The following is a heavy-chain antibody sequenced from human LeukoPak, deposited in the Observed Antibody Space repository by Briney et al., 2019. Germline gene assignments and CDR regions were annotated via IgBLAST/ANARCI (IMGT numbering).Heavy chain of an antibody. CDR1: GGSISSSSYY. CDR2: IYYSGST. D-gene: IGHD3-22*01. CDR3: ARVPSSGPYYNFDY. J-gene: IGHJ4*02. Sequence: SETLSLTCAVSGGSISSSSYYWGWIRQPPGKGLEWIGSIYYSGSTYYNPSLKSRVTISVDTSKNQFSLRLSSVTAADTAVYYCARVPSSGPYYNFDYWGQGTLVTVSS. V-gene: IGHV4-39*01.